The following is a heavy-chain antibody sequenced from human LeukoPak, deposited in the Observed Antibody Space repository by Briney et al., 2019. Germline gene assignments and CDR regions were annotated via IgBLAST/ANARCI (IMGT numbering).Heavy chain of an antibody. CDR2: ISAYNGNT. CDR1: GYTFTSYD. J-gene: IGHJ6*02. Sequence: GASVKVSCKASGYTFTSYDINWVRQAPGQGLEWMGWISAYNGNTNYAQKLQGRVTMTTDTSTSTAYMELRSLRSDDTAVYYCARDRLGYCSSTSCAYYYYGMDVWGQGTTVTVSS. CDR3: ARDRLGYCSSTSCAYYYYGMDV. D-gene: IGHD2-2*01. V-gene: IGHV1-18*01.